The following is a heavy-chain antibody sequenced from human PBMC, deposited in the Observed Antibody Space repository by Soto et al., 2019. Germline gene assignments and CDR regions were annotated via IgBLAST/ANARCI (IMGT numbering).Heavy chain of an antibody. CDR3: ARGYNWNYVDY. V-gene: IGHV1-46*01. J-gene: IGHJ4*02. CDR2: INPSGGST. D-gene: IGHD1-20*01. CDR1: GYTFTSYY. Sequence: ASVKVSCKASGYTFTSYYMHWVRQAPGQGLEWMGIINPSGGSTSYAQKFQGRVTMTRDTSASTAYMELSSLRSEDTAVYYCARGYNWNYVDYWGQGTLVTVSS.